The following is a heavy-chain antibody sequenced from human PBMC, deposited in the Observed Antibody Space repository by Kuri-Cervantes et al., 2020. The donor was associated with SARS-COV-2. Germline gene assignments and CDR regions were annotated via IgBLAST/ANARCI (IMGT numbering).Heavy chain of an antibody. J-gene: IGHJ3*02. Sequence: GGSLRLSCAASGFTFSDYYMHWVRQAPGKGLEWVAVISYDGSNKYYADSVKGRFTISRDNSQNTLYLQMNSLRAEDTAVYYCARDPGGYSYGYMWAFDIWGQGTMVTVSS. V-gene: IGHV3-30-3*01. CDR3: ARDPGGYSYGYMWAFDI. CDR1: GFTFSDYY. D-gene: IGHD5-18*01. CDR2: ISYDGSNK.